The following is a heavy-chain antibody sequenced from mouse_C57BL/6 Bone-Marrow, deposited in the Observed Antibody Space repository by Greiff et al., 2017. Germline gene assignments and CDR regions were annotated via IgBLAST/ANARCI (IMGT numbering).Heavy chain of an antibody. CDR1: GYTFTSYW. Sequence: VQLQQPGAELVRPGTSVKLSCKASGYTFTSYWLHWVKQRPGQGLEWIGVIDPFDSYTNYNQKFKGKATLTVDTSSSTAYMQLSNLTSEDSAVYYCARYYYGSSWDWYFDVWGTGTTVTVSS. CDR3: ARYYYGSSWDWYFDV. D-gene: IGHD1-1*01. V-gene: IGHV1-59*01. CDR2: IDPFDSYT. J-gene: IGHJ1*03.